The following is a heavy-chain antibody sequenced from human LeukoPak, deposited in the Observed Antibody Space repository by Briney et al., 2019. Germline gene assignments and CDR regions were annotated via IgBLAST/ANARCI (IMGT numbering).Heavy chain of an antibody. J-gene: IGHJ4*02. V-gene: IGHV3-30*02. CDR1: GFTFSSYG. D-gene: IGHD6-6*01. CDR2: IRYDGSNK. Sequence: PGGSLRLSCAASGFTFSSYGMHWVRQAPGKGLEWVAFIRYDGSNKYYTDSVKGRFTISRDNSKNTVYLQMNSLRPEDTAVYYCAKDGSIAADQTYFDYWGQGTLATVSS. CDR3: AKDGSIAADQTYFDY.